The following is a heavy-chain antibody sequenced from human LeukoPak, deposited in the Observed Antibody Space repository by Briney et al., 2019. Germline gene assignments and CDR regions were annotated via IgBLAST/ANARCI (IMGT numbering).Heavy chain of an antibody. J-gene: IGHJ4*02. Sequence: GGSLRPSCEASGFTFSSHAMSWVRQAPGKGLEWVSVIGTGTTNTYYADSVKGRFTISRDNSKNTVYLQMSSLRPEDTAVYYCAKRVAAAGRTYYFDYWGQGTLVIVSS. D-gene: IGHD6-13*01. CDR2: IGTGTTNT. V-gene: IGHV3-23*01. CDR3: AKRVAAAGRTYYFDY. CDR1: GFTFSSHA.